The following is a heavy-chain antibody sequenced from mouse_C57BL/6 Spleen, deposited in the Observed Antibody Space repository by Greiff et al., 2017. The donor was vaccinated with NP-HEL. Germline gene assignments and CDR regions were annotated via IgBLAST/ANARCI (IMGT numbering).Heavy chain of an antibody. CDR2: INPNNGGT. J-gene: IGHJ3*01. CDR1: GYTFTDYY. D-gene: IGHD1-1*02. V-gene: IGHV1-26*01. Sequence: EVQLQQSGPELVKPGASVKISCKASGYTFTDYYMNWVKQSHGKSLEWIGDINPNNGGTSYNQKFKGKATLTVDKSSSTAYMELRSLTSEDSAVYYCAGVARAYWGQGTLVTVSA. CDR3: AGVARAY.